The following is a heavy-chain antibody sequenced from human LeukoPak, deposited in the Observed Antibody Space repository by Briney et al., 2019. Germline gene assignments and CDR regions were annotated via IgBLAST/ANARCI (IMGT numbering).Heavy chain of an antibody. CDR2: ISGSGGST. J-gene: IGHJ4*02. CDR1: GFTFSNAW. D-gene: IGHD2-8*01. Sequence: GGSLRLSCAASGFTFSNAWMRWVRQAPGKGLEWVSPISGSGGSTYYADSVKGRFTISRDNSKNTLYLQMNSLRAEDTAVYYCAKGTCTNGVCYTDYWGQGTLVTVSS. V-gene: IGHV3-23*01. CDR3: AKGTCTNGVCYTDY.